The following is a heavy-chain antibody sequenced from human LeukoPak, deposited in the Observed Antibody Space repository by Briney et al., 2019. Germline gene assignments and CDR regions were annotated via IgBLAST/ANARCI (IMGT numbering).Heavy chain of an antibody. CDR2: IYYSGST. CDR3: ARDSDS. CDR1: GDSISSYY. J-gene: IGHJ4*02. Sequence: SETLSLTCTVSGDSISSYYWSWIRQPPGKGLEWIGYIYYSGSTKYNPFFKSRVTISVDTSKNQISLNLSSVTAADTAVYYCARDSDSWGQGTLVTVSS. V-gene: IGHV4-59*01.